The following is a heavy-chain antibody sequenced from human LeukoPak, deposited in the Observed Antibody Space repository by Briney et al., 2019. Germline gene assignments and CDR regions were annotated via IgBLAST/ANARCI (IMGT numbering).Heavy chain of an antibody. D-gene: IGHD5-18*01. CDR2: IYYSGST. CDR3: ARVRYSYGDHYFDY. J-gene: IGHJ4*02. Sequence: SETLSLTCTVSGGSISSTTYYWGWIRQPPGKGLEWIGFIYYSGSTYYNPSLKSRVAISVDTSKNQFSLKLSSVTAADTAVYYCARVRYSYGDHYFDYWGQGTLVTVSS. V-gene: IGHV4-39*07. CDR1: GGSISSTTYY.